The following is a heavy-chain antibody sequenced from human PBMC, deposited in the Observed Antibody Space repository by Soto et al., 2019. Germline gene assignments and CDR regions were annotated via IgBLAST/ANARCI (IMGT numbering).Heavy chain of an antibody. CDR1: GGSISSGGYS. CDR2: IYHSGST. D-gene: IGHD7-27*01. V-gene: IGHV4-30-2*05. Sequence: SETLSLTCAVSGGSISSGGYSWSWIRQPPGKGLEWIGYIYHSGSTYYNPSLKSRVTISVDTSKNQFSLKLSSVTAADTAVYYCASGPSGDKVDFWAQRTLVTVSS. CDR3: ASGPSGDKVDF. J-gene: IGHJ4*02.